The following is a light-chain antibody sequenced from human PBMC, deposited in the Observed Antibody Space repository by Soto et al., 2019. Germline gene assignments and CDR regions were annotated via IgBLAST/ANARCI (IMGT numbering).Light chain of an antibody. CDR1: GFHIGSNT. CDR2: NNN. CDR3: AAWDNSLNGQV. J-gene: IGLJ1*01. Sequence: QSAPTPSPPASWTPGPRVTFSFSGGGFHIGSNTVTWYRHLPGAAPKLLIYNNNQRPSGVPDRFSGSKSGTSASLAISGLQSEDEADYYCAAWDNSLNGQVFGPGTKVTVL. V-gene: IGLV1-44*01.